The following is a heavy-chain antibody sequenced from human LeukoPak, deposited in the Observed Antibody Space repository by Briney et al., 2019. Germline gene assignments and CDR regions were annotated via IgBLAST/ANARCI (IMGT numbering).Heavy chain of an antibody. Sequence: PSQTLSLTCTVSGGSISSGDYYWSWIRQPPGKGLEWIGYIYCSGSTYYNPSLKSRVTISVDTSKNQFSLKLSSVTAADTAVYYCARIKSSWPFGFDYWGQGTLVTVSS. D-gene: IGHD6-13*01. CDR1: GGSISSGDYY. J-gene: IGHJ4*02. V-gene: IGHV4-30-4*01. CDR3: ARIKSSWPFGFDY. CDR2: IYCSGST.